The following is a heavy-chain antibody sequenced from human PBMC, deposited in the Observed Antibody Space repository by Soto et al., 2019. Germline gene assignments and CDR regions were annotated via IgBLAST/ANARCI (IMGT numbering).Heavy chain of an antibody. D-gene: IGHD2-2*01. CDR3: ARVVVPAAQLDY. Sequence: SETLSLICAVSGYSISSGYYWGWIRQPPGKGLEWIGSIYHSGSTYYNPSLKSRVTISVGTSKNQFSLKLSSVTAADTAVYYCARVVVPAAQLDYWGQGTLVTVSS. CDR2: IYHSGST. V-gene: IGHV4-38-2*01. CDR1: GYSISSGYY. J-gene: IGHJ4*02.